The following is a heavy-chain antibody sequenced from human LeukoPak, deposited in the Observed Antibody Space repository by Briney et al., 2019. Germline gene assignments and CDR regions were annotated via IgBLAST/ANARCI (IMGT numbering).Heavy chain of an antibody. V-gene: IGHV1-69*05. D-gene: IGHD1-26*01. CDR3: ASLIVGASQFDY. CDR1: GGTFSSYA. CDR2: IIPIFGTA. Sequence: ASVKVSCKASGGTFSSYAISWVRQAPGLGLEWMGGIIPIFGTANYAQKFQGRVTITTDESTSTAYMELSSLRSEDTAVYYCASLIVGASQFDYWGQGTLVTVSS. J-gene: IGHJ4*02.